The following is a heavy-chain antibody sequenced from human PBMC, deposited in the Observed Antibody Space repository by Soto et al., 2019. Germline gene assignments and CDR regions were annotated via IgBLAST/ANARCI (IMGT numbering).Heavy chain of an antibody. V-gene: IGHV3-53*04. J-gene: IGHJ6*03. CDR2: IYSGNSA. CDR3: ARVPGYGDDGYYTDV. CDR1: GFTVSGSY. D-gene: IGHD4-17*01. Sequence: EVQLMESGGGLVQPGRSLRLSCAASGFTVSGSYMSWVRQAPGKGLEWVSVIYSGNSAYYADSVKGRFTISRHNSKNTLYLQMNSLRAEDTAVYYCARVPGYGDDGYYTDVWGKGTTVTVSS.